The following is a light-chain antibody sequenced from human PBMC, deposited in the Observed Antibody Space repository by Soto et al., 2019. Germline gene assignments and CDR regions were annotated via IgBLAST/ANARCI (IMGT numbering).Light chain of an antibody. CDR3: QQYGSAPWT. Sequence: ESVLTQSPGTLSLSPGERATLSCRASQSFSGSYLAWYQQKHGQAPRLLIYATSRRATGIPGRFSGSASETDFTLTISSLESEDFAVYYCQQYGSAPWTFGEGTKVEFK. CDR1: QSFSGSY. J-gene: IGKJ1*01. V-gene: IGKV3-20*01. CDR2: ATS.